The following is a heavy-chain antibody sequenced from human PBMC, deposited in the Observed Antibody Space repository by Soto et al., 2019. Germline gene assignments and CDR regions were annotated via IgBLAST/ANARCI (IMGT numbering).Heavy chain of an antibody. CDR3: AANVGGYTYGFVRH. J-gene: IGHJ4*01. D-gene: IGHD6-25*01. V-gene: IGHV1-58*01. CDR2: IGVGSGKA. Sequence: QMQLVQSGPEVKEPGTSVKVSCKTSGFTFSSSAVHWVRQARGHRLQWIGGIGVGSGKANYAQMIQERIGISRDMATSTANMEMSSLTPEDSAVRDCAANVGGYTYGFVRHWGPGTLVTVSS. CDR1: GFTFSSSA.